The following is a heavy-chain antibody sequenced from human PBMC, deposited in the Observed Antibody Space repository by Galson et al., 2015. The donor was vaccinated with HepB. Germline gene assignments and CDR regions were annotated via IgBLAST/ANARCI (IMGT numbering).Heavy chain of an antibody. CDR2: TYYRSKWYN. D-gene: IGHD6-13*01. J-gene: IGHJ3*01. CDR1: GDSVSSNSAA. CDR3: AREAAAHDAFDL. V-gene: IGHV6-1*01. Sequence: CAISGDSVSSNSAAWNWVRQSPSRGLEWLGRTYYRSKWYNDYAVSVKSRITLSPDTSKNQFSLQLHSVTPEDTAVYYCAREAAAHDAFDLWGQGTMVTVPS.